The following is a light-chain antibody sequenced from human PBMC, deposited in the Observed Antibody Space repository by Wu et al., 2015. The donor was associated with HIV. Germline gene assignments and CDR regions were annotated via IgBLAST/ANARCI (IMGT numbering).Light chain of an antibody. J-gene: IGKJ3*01. CDR1: QSVGHFGSD. CDR3: QQYGSSPIT. V-gene: IGKV3-20*01. Sequence: LLMQFPNTLSVSPGEKVTLFCNATQSVGHFGSDWLAWYQHKSDQSPRLLIYEAYKRAAGVPDRFSARWVWDRFQSHNPPGLDPEDFAILFCQQYGSSPITFGPGT. CDR2: EAY.